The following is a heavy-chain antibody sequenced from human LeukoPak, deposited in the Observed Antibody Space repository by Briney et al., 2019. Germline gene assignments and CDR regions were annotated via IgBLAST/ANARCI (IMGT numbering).Heavy chain of an antibody. D-gene: IGHD4-17*01. J-gene: IGHJ4*02. Sequence: GGSLRLSCGASGFTFSSYWMHWVRQAPGKGLVWISRINSDGSSTSYADSVKGRFTISRDNAKNTLYLQMNSLRAEDTAVYYCARVDDYGDYRYYFDYWGQGTLVTVSS. CDR2: INSDGSST. V-gene: IGHV3-74*01. CDR1: GFTFSSYW. CDR3: ARVDDYGDYRYYFDY.